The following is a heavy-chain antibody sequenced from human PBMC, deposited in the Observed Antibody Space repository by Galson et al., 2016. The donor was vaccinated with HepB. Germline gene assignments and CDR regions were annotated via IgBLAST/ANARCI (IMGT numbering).Heavy chain of an antibody. V-gene: IGHV3-11*01. CDR3: AAGGGRGVSCDYYFDF. D-gene: IGHD2-21*02. CDR2: ISSSGGTI. CDR1: GFTFSHYY. J-gene: IGHJ4*02. Sequence: SLRLSCAASGFTFSHYYMAWIRQAPGKGLECVSYISSSGGTIDYADSVKGRFTMSRDNAEESLNLQMNSLRPEVTAVYYCAAGGGRGVSCDYYFDFWGRGTLVTVSS.